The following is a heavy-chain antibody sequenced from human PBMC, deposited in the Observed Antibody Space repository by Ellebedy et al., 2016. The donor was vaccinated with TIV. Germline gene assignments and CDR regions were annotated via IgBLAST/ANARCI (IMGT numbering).Heavy chain of an antibody. CDR3: ARHFYDSTGYYYAGDY. Sequence: MPSETLSLTCTVSGGSISSYYWSWIRRPPGKGLEWIGTIYYSGTTYYNPSLKSRVTISIDTSKNQFSLELSSVTAADPAVYYCARHFYDSTGYYYAGDYWGQGTLVTVSS. V-gene: IGHV4-39*01. D-gene: IGHD3-22*01. CDR1: GGSISSYY. CDR2: IYYSGTT. J-gene: IGHJ4*02.